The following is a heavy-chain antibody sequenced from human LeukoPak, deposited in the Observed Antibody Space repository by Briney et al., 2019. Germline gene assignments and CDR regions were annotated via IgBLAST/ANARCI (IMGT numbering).Heavy chain of an antibody. D-gene: IGHD3-3*01. CDR1: GVTFSSYA. CDR2: ISGSGGST. V-gene: IGHV3-23*01. Sequence: GGSLRLSCAASGVTFSSYAMSWVRQAPGKGMEWVSAISGSGGSTYYADAVKGRFTISRDHSNNTLYLQMNSLRAEDTAVYSCAKDLDLWSGYPYFDYWGQGTLVTVSS. J-gene: IGHJ4*02. CDR3: AKDLDLWSGYPYFDY.